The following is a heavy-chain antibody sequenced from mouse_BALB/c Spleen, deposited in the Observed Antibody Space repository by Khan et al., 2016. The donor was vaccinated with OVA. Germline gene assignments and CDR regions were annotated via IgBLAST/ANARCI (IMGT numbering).Heavy chain of an antibody. CDR2: ISYSGST. V-gene: IGHV3-2*02. Sequence: EVQLVESGPGLVKPSQSLSLTCTVTGYSITSGYVWNWIRQFPGNKLEWMGYISYSGSTNYHPSLKSRISISRDTSKNQFFLQLNSVTTEDTATYYCARTARIKYWGQGTTLTVSS. CDR1: GYSITSGYV. J-gene: IGHJ2*01. D-gene: IGHD1-2*01. CDR3: ARTARIKY.